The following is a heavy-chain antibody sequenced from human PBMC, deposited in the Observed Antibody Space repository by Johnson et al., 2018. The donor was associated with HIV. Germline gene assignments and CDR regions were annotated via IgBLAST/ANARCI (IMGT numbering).Heavy chain of an antibody. D-gene: IGHD6-19*01. V-gene: IGHV3-30-3*01. CDR2: ISYDGSNK. J-gene: IGHJ3*02. Sequence: VQLVESGGGVVQPGRSLRLSCAASGFTFSSYAMHWVRQAPGKGLEWVAVISYDGSNKSYADSVKGRFTISRDNSKNTLYLQMNSLRAEDMAVYYCARDSEDSSGFGAFDIWGQGTVVTVSS. CDR1: GFTFSSYA. CDR3: ARDSEDSSGFGAFDI.